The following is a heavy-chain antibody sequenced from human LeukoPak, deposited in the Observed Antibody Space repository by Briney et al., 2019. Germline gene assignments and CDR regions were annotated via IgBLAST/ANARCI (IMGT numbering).Heavy chain of an antibody. Sequence: GGSLRLSCAASGFTFSTYRMNWVRQAPGKGLKWVSYISSSSSTLYQADSVKGRFTISRDNAKNSLYLQMNSLRAEDTAVYYCARDRGGTGEIDYWGQGTLVTVSS. CDR3: ARDRGGTGEIDY. V-gene: IGHV3-48*01. J-gene: IGHJ4*02. CDR2: ISSSSSTL. D-gene: IGHD1-1*01. CDR1: GFTFSTYR.